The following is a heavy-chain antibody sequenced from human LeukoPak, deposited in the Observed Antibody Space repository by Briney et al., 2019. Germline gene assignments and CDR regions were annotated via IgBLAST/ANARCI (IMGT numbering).Heavy chain of an antibody. D-gene: IGHD1-26*01. CDR2: IYTGGST. Sequence: GGSLRLSCAPSGFTVSSNYMSWVRQAPGKGLEWVSVIYTGGSTYYADSVKGRFTISRDNSKNSLYLQMNSLRTEDTALYYCARGGELPDYFDYWGQGTLVTVSS. CDR3: ARGGELPDYFDY. V-gene: IGHV3-53*03. CDR1: GFTVSSNY. J-gene: IGHJ4*02.